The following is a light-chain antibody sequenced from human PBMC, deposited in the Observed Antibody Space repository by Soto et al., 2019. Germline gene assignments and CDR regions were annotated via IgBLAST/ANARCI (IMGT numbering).Light chain of an antibody. CDR2: SNN. V-gene: IGLV1-44*01. CDR3: AACDDSLNGVV. J-gene: IGLJ2*01. Sequence: QAVLTQPPSASGTPGQRVTISCSGSSSNIGSNTVNWYQQLPGTAPKLLIYSNNQRPSGVPDRFSGSKSGTSASLPISGLQSEDEADYYCAACDDSLNGVVFGGGTKLTVL. CDR1: SSNIGSNT.